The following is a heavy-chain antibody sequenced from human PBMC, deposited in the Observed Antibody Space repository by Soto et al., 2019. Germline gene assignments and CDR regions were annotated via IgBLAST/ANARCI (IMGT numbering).Heavy chain of an antibody. J-gene: IGHJ4*01. D-gene: IGHD3-10*01. CDR3: SGYGSGSYYRY. Sequence: PSETLSLTCTVSGGSITTPYWNWSWIRKPPGKGLDWIGFTYFIGSTNYNPSVRSRVTLSLDASKNLLSLKLSSLTAADTAVYYCSGYGSGSYYRYWGHGTLVTVS. CDR1: GGSITTPY. CDR2: TYFIGST. V-gene: IGHV4-59*11.